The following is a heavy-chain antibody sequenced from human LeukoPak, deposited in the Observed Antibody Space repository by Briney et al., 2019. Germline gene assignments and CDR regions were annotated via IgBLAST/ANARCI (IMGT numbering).Heavy chain of an antibody. J-gene: IGHJ4*02. CDR3: AGSGGLQKFDY. CDR1: EFTFSNYA. Sequence: GGSLRLSCAASEFTFSNYALHWVRQAPGKGPQWVAVISYDGNTIHYADSVKGRFIISRDTSKNTLYLQMNSLRAEDTAVYCCAGSGGLQKFDYWGQGTLVTVSS. D-gene: IGHD4-11*01. V-gene: IGHV3-30-3*01. CDR2: ISYDGNTI.